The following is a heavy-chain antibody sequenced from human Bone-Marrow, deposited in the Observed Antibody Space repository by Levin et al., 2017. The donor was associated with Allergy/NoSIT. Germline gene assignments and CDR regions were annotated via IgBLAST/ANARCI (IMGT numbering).Heavy chain of an antibody. Sequence: ASVKVSCKTSGYTFTSFDINWVRQATGQGLEWMGWMYPNSDNAGYAQKFQGRVTMTRNTSISTAYMDLSSLRSEDTAIYYCARDELGSGYLFDSWGQVTLVTVSS. CDR3: ARDELGSGYLFDS. CDR2: MYPNSDNA. CDR1: GYTFTSFD. V-gene: IGHV1-8*01. J-gene: IGHJ4*02. D-gene: IGHD5-12*01.